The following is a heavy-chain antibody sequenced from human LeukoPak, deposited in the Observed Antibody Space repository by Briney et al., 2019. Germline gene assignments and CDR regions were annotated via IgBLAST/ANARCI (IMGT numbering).Heavy chain of an antibody. J-gene: IGHJ4*02. Sequence: ASVKVSCKASGYTFIRYYMHWVRQAPGQGLEWMGITNPSGGSTSYAQKFQGRVTMTRDTSTSTVYMELSRLRSEDTAVYYCARGGYGDRIDYWGQGTLVSVSS. CDR2: TNPSGGST. V-gene: IGHV1-46*01. CDR1: GYTFIRYY. D-gene: IGHD4-17*01. CDR3: ARGGYGDRIDY.